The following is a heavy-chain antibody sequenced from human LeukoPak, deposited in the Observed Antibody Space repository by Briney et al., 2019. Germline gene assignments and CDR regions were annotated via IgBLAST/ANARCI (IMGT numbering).Heavy chain of an antibody. D-gene: IGHD5-18*01. CDR2: ISAYNGNT. J-gene: IGHJ5*02. CDR3: ANSMGGYSYGTNWLDP. V-gene: IGHV1-18*01. Sequence: ASVKVSCKASGYTFTSYGISWVRQAPGQGLEWMGWISAYNGNTNYAQKLQGRVTMTTDTSTSTAYMELRSLRSDDPAVYYCANSMGGYSYGTNWLDPWGQGTLVTVSS. CDR1: GYTFTSYG.